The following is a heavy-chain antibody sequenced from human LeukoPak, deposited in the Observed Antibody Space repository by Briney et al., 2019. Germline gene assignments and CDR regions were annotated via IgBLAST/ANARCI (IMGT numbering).Heavy chain of an antibody. CDR3: AKADKWYTNGWYLDY. V-gene: IGHV3-30*02. Sequence: GGSLRLSCAASGFTFNNYGMHWVRQAPGKGLEWVAFIRYDESDKYYTDSVKGRFTISRDNSKNTLYLQMNSLTTEDTAVYYCAKADKWYTNGWYLDYWGQGTLVTVSS. D-gene: IGHD6-19*01. CDR1: GFTFNNYG. CDR2: IRYDESDK. J-gene: IGHJ4*02.